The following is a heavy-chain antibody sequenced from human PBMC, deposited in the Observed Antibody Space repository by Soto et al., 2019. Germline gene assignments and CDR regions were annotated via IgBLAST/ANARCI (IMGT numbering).Heavy chain of an antibody. CDR2: TYYSSKWHS. V-gene: IGHV6-1*01. CDR1: GASVSSTTAA. Sequence: PSQTLSLTCAISGASVSSTTAAWPWIRLSSSRGLEWLGRTYYSSKWHSGYALSVRGRITISPDTSKNRFSLQLNSVTPDDTAVYYCARSGPGGYIDYWGRGTLVTVSS. J-gene: IGHJ4*02. D-gene: IGHD3-16*02. CDR3: ARSGPGGYIDY.